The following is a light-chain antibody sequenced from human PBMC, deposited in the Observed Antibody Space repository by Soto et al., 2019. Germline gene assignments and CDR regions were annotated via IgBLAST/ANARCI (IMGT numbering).Light chain of an antibody. V-gene: IGKV3-11*01. J-gene: IGKJ2*01. CDR3: QQRSSWPPKYT. Sequence: EIVLTQSPATLSLSPGERDTLSCRASQSVSSYLAWYQQKPGQAPRLLIYDASNRATGIPARFSGSGSGTDFTLTISSLEPEDFAVYYCQQRSSWPPKYTFGQGTKLEIK. CDR2: DAS. CDR1: QSVSSY.